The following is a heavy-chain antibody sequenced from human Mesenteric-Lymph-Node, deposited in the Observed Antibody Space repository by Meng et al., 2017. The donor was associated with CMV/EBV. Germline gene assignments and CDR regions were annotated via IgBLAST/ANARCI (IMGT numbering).Heavy chain of an antibody. CDR3: ARKIVPLGYTSSWYDGALDY. D-gene: IGHD6-13*01. J-gene: IGHJ4*02. CDR1: GFTFSDYA. CDR2: IFGGPTTT. Sequence: GGSLRLSCAASGFTFSDYAMIWVRQAPGKGLEWVSVIFGGPTTTYYADSVKGRFTIARDNSKNTLYLQMNSLRAEDTALYYCARKIVPLGYTSSWYDGALDYWGQGTMVTVSS. V-gene: IGHV3-23*03.